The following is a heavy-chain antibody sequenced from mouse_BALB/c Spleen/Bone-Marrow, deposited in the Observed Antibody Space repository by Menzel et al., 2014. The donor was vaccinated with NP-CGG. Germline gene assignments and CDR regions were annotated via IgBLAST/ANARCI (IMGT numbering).Heavy chain of an antibody. J-gene: IGHJ1*01. D-gene: IGHD1-1*01. CDR1: GYSFTGYS. Sequence: EVQLQQSGPELEKPGASVKVSCKASGYSFTGYSMNWVKQSNGKSLEWIGNIDPYYGGTTYNQKFKGKATLTVDKSSCTAYMQLKSLTSEDSAVYYCTRRGSSWCFDVWGAGTTVTVSS. CDR2: IDPYYGGT. CDR3: TRRGSSWCFDV. V-gene: IGHV1S135*01.